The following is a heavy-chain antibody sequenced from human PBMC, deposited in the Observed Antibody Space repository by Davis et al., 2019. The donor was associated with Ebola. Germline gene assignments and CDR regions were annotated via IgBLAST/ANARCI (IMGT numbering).Heavy chain of an antibody. D-gene: IGHD3-3*01. Sequence: GESLKISCKGSGYSFTSYWIGWVRQMPGKGLEWMGRIDPSDSYTNYSPSFQGHVTISADKSISTAYLQWSSLKASDTAMYFCARYDFWSDYGMDVWGQGTTVTVSS. J-gene: IGHJ6*02. V-gene: IGHV5-10-1*01. CDR2: IDPSDSYT. CDR1: GYSFTSYW. CDR3: ARYDFWSDYGMDV.